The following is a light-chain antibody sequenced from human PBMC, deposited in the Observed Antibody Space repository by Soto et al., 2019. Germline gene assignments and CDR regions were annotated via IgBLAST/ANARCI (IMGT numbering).Light chain of an antibody. Sequence: QSALTQPASVSGSPGQSITISCTGTSGDIGGYNYVSWYQQHPGKAPKLLISEVTNRPSGVSNRFSGSKSGNTASLTVSGLQTEDEADYYCSSYTGNDILVFGGGTKLTVL. J-gene: IGLJ3*02. V-gene: IGLV2-14*01. CDR2: EVT. CDR3: SSYTGNDILV. CDR1: SGDIGGYNY.